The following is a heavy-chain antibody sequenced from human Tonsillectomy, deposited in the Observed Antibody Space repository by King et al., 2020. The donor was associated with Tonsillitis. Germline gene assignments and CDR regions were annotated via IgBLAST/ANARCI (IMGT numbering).Heavy chain of an antibody. CDR2: ISYDGSNK. CDR3: AKGGIVVVPAAPGYYGMDV. J-gene: IGHJ6*02. V-gene: IGHV3-30*18. D-gene: IGHD2-2*01. CDR1: GFTFSSYG. Sequence: VQLVESGGGVVQPGRSLRLSCAASGFTFSSYGMHWVRQAPGKGLEWVAVISYDGSNKYCADSVKGRFTISRDNSKNTLYLQMNSLRAEDTAVYYCAKGGIVVVPAAPGYYGMDVWDQGTTVTVSS.